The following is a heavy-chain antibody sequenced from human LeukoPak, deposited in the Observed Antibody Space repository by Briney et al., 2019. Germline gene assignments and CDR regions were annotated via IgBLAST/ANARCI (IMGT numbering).Heavy chain of an antibody. CDR1: RFTFSTYW. J-gene: IGHJ4*02. CDR2: ISGSGGST. CDR3: AKGGKYSSSPIDY. D-gene: IGHD6-13*01. Sequence: GSLRLSCAASRFTFSTYWMSWVRQAPGKGLEWVSTISGSGGSTYYADSVKGRFTTSRDNSKNTLYLQMNSLRAEDTAVYYCAKGGKYSSSPIDYWGQGTLVTVSS. V-gene: IGHV3-23*01.